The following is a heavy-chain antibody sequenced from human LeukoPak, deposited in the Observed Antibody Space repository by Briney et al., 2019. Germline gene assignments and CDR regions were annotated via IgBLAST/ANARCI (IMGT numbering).Heavy chain of an antibody. Sequence: SETLSLTCTVSGGSISSGSYYWSWIRQPAGKGLGWIGRIYTSGSTNYNPSLKSRVTISVDTSKNQFSLKLSSVTAADTAVYYCARDQRYYYGSGSYYNVFDYWGQGTLVTVSS. V-gene: IGHV4-61*02. CDR2: IYTSGST. D-gene: IGHD3-10*01. J-gene: IGHJ4*02. CDR3: ARDQRYYYGSGSYYNVFDY. CDR1: GGSISSGSYY.